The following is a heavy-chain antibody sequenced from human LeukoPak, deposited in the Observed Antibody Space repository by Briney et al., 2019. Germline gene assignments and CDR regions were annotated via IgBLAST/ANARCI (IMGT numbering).Heavy chain of an antibody. CDR2: ISSSSGTI. J-gene: IGHJ4*02. D-gene: IGHD4-23*01. CDR3: ARDSGGGNFDY. CDR1: GFTFSDYY. Sequence: GGSLRLSCVASGFTFSDYYMNWIRQSPGKGLEWVSYISSSSGTIYYADSVKDRFISSRDNAKNSLYLQMNSLRAEDTAVYYCARDSGGGNFDYWGQGTLVTVSS. V-gene: IGHV3-11*01.